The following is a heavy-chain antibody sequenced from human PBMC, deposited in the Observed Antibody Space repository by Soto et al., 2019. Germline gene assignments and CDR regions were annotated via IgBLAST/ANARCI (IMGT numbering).Heavy chain of an antibody. CDR2: ISGDGGST. CDR3: ARDGLSSSGFDF. J-gene: IGHJ4*02. CDR1: GFTFSSYA. Sequence: EVPLLESGGGLVQPGGSLRLSCAASGFTFSSYAMSWVRQAPGKGLEWVSAISGDGGSTYYADSVKGRFTISRDNSKNTLYLQMNSLRAEDTAVYYCARDGLSSSGFDFWGQGTLVTVSS. V-gene: IGHV3-23*01. D-gene: IGHD3-22*01.